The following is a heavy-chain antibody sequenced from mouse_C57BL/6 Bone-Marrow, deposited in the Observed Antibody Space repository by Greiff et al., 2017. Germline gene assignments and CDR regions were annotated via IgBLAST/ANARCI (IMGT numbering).Heavy chain of an antibody. CDR2: ILPGSGST. Sequence: QVQLKQSGAELMKPGASVKLSCKATGYTFTGYWIEWVKQRPGHGLEWIGEILPGSGSTNYNEKFKGKATFTADTSSNTAYMQLSSLTTEDSAIXYCARSGVITTVYYFDYWGQGTTLTVSS. CDR1: GYTFTGYW. V-gene: IGHV1-9*01. D-gene: IGHD1-1*01. CDR3: ARSGVITTVYYFDY. J-gene: IGHJ2*01.